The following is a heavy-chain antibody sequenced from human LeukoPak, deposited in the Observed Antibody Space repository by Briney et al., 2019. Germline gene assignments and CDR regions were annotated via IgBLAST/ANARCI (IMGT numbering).Heavy chain of an antibody. Sequence: PGGSLRLSCVASGVTLSNYAMSWARQAPGKGLEWVSGISSSGSSGNTYYADSVKGRFTISRDSSRNTLFLHMNTLRAEDTAIYAKDRTVGASYWYFDLWGRGTLVTVSS. CDR3: DRTVGASYWYFDL. CDR2: ISSSGSSGNT. D-gene: IGHD1-26*01. CDR1: GVTLSNYA. J-gene: IGHJ2*01. V-gene: IGHV3-23*01.